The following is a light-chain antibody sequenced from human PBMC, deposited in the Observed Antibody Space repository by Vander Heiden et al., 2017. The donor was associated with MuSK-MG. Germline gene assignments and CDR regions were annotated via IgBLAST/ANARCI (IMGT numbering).Light chain of an antibody. CDR2: YDS. CDR1: NIGAKS. CDR3: QVWDSSTDHVV. V-gene: IGLV3-21*04. Sequence: SYVLTQPPSVSVAPGKTAGISCGGDNIGAKSVNWYQQSPGQAPVLVIFYDSDRPSGIPERFSGSNSGNTATLTISRVEAGDEADYYCQVWDSSTDHVVFGGGTKLTVL. J-gene: IGLJ2*01.